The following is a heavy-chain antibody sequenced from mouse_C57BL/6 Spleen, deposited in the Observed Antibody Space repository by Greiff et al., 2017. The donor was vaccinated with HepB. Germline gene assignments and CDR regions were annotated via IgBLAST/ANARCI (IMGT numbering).Heavy chain of an antibody. D-gene: IGHD2-4*01. J-gene: IGHJ2*01. V-gene: IGHV1-80*01. CDR2: IYPGDGDT. CDR3: ASPRVYYDYDEVSFDY. Sequence: QVQLQQSGAELVKPGASVKISCKASGYAFSSYWMNWVKQRPGKGLEWIGQIYPGDGDTNYNGKFKGKATLTADKSSSTAYMQLSSLTSEDSAVYFCASPRVYYDYDEVSFDYWGQGTTLTVSS. CDR1: GYAFSSYW.